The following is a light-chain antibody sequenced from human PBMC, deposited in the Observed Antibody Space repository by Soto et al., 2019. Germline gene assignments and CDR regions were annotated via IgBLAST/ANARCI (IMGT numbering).Light chain of an antibody. J-gene: IGKJ2*01. V-gene: IGKV3-20*01. CDR3: QQSYSTPT. Sequence: EIVLRQSPVTLSLSPGERATLSCMASQSGSNNYLAWYQKKHGQPPRLLRDSATSETTGIPDRFSGSGSGTDFTLIISSLEPEDLATYYCQQSYSTPTFGQGTKVDI. CDR1: QSGSNNY. CDR2: SAT.